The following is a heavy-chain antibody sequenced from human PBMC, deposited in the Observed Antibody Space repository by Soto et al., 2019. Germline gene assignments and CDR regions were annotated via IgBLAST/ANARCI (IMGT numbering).Heavy chain of an antibody. CDR1: GYTFTSYA. V-gene: IGHV1-3*01. D-gene: IGHD3-10*01. CDR3: ARGTGGAGMVRGGMIDY. Sequence: QVQLVQSGAEVKKPGASVKVSCKASGYTFTSYAMHWVRQAPGQRLEWMGWINAGNGNTKYSQKFQARVTITRDTSARTAYMELRSPRSEDKNVYYWARGTGGAGMVRGGMIDYWGQGTLVTVSS. J-gene: IGHJ4*02. CDR2: INAGNGNT.